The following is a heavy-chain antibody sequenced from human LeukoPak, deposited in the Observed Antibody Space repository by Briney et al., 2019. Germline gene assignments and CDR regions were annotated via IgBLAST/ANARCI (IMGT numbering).Heavy chain of an antibody. J-gene: IGHJ4*02. Sequence: SVKVSCKASGGTFSSYAISWVRQAPGQGLEWMGGIIPIFGTANYAQKFQGRVTITADESTSTAYMELSSLRSEDTAVYYCAREPLSRGLDCSSTSCPFDYWGQGTLVTVSS. V-gene: IGHV1-69*13. CDR1: GGTFSSYA. CDR3: AREPLSRGLDCSSTSCPFDY. D-gene: IGHD2-2*01. CDR2: IIPIFGTA.